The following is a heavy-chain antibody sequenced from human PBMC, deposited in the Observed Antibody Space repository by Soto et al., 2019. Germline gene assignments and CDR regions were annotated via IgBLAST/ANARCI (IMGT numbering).Heavy chain of an antibody. J-gene: IGHJ3*02. V-gene: IGHV3-21*01. CDR1: GITFSSYS. D-gene: IGHD6-6*01. CDR2: ISSTGTYI. CDR3: ARETNPYSSSSHAFDI. Sequence: EVQLVESGGGLVKPGGSLRLSCAASGITFSSYSMNWVRQAPGKGLEWVSSISSTGTYIDYADSVKGRFTISRDNAKNSPFLQMDSLRAEDAALYYCARETNPYSSSSHAFDIWGQGTMVTVSS.